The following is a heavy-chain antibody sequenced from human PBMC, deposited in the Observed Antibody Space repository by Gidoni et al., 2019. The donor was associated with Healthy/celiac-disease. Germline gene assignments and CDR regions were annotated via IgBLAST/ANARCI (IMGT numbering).Heavy chain of an antibody. Sequence: EVQLVESGGGLVQPGGSLRLSCAASGFTFSSYEMNWVRQAPGKGLEWVSYISSSGSTIYYADSVKGRFTISRDNAKNSLYLQMNSLRAEDTAVYYCAREFRVPAAMAYYGMDVWGQGTTVTVSS. CDR2: ISSSGSTI. CDR3: AREFRVPAAMAYYGMDV. CDR1: GFTFSSYE. J-gene: IGHJ6*02. V-gene: IGHV3-48*03. D-gene: IGHD2-2*01.